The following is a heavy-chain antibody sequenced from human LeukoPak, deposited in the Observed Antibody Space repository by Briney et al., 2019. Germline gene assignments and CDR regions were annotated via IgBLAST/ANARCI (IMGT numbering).Heavy chain of an antibody. V-gene: IGHV3-74*01. J-gene: IGHJ6*02. Sequence: GGSLKLSCAASGFTFSNYWMHWVRQAPGKGLVWVSRINSDGSSTSYADSVKGRFTISRDNAKNSLYLQMNSLRAEDTAVYYCAREMYGSDYYYYYGMDVWGQGTTVTVSS. CDR3: AREMYGSDYYYYYGMDV. D-gene: IGHD3-10*01. CDR1: GFTFSNYW. CDR2: INSDGSST.